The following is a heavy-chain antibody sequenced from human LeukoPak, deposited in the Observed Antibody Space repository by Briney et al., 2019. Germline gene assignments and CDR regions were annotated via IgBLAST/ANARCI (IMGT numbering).Heavy chain of an antibody. CDR3: ARHVEFGEFAFDY. CDR2: IYPGDSDT. Sequence: GESLKISCKAFGSRFTSYWIGWVRQMPGKGLEWMGIIYPGDSDTRYSPSFQGQVTISADKSISTAYLQWSSLKASDTAMYYCARHVEFGEFAFDYWGQGTLVTVSS. V-gene: IGHV5-51*01. J-gene: IGHJ4*02. D-gene: IGHD3-10*01. CDR1: GSRFTSYW.